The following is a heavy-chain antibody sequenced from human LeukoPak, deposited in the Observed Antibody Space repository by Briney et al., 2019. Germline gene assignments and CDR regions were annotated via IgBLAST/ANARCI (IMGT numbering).Heavy chain of an antibody. D-gene: IGHD5-24*01. V-gene: IGHV3-7*01. J-gene: IGHJ4*02. CDR1: GFSFSTYW. Sequence: PGGSLRLACAASGFSFSTYWMNGVRHAPGKGLEWVANIKQGGGETYNVDSVKGRFSISRDNAKNSLYLQMNSLRAEDTAVYYCARGADGAFDYWGQGIVVTVSP. CDR3: ARGADGAFDY. CDR2: IKQGGGET.